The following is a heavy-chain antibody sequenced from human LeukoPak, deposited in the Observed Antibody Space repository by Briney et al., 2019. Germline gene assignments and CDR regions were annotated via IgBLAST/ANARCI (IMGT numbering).Heavy chain of an antibody. J-gene: IGHJ5*02. CDR1: GGSISSGGYY. CDR3: ARGFDSGYEEGDWFDP. V-gene: IGHV4-31*03. D-gene: IGHD5-12*01. Sequence: SQTLSLTCTVSGGSISSGGYYWSWIRQHPGKGLEWIGYIYYSGSTYYNPSLKSRVTISVDTSKNQFSLKLSSVTAADTAVYYCARGFDSGYEEGDWFDPWGQGTLVTVSS. CDR2: IYYSGST.